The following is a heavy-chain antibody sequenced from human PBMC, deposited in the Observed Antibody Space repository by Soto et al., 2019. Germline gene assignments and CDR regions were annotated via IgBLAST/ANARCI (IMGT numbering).Heavy chain of an antibody. CDR1: GGSITNDNYY. J-gene: IGHJ4*01. V-gene: IGHV4-30-4*01. D-gene: IGHD3-22*01. CDR2: VYYSGSS. CDR3: AATRWFDNIGSPY. Sequence: SETLSLTCTVSGGSITNDNYYWGWIRQPPGKGLEWIGYVYYSGSSHYNPSLKSRLIISMDTSKNQFSLRLSSVTAADTAVYYCAATRWFDNIGSPYWGHGALVTVSS.